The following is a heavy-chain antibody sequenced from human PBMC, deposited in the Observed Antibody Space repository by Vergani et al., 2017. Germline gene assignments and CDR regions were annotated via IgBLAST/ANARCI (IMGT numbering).Heavy chain of an antibody. CDR2: ISFDGRNK. CDR1: GFTLSSYG. CDR3: ALELNYYPDY. D-gene: IGHD1-7*01. Sequence: QVHLVESGGGVVQPGRSLRLSCAVSGFTLSSYGMHWVRQAPGKGLEWVAVISFDGRNKYYADSVKGRFTVSRDSSKNTVYLQMNSLRLEDTAVYYCALELNYYPDYWGQGTLFAVSS. J-gene: IGHJ4*02. V-gene: IGHV3-30*03.